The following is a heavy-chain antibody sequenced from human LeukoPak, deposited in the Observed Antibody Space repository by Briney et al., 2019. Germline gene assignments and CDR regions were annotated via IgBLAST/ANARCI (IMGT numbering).Heavy chain of an antibody. Sequence: GGSLRLSCAASGFSFSSYAMSWVRQAPGKGLEWVSAISGSGGSTYYADSVKGRFTISRDNSKNTLYLQMNSLRAEDTAVYYCAKDLWLPNDAFDIWGQGTMVTVPS. CDR2: ISGSGGST. D-gene: IGHD2-21*01. CDR1: GFSFSSYA. J-gene: IGHJ3*02. CDR3: AKDLWLPNDAFDI. V-gene: IGHV3-23*01.